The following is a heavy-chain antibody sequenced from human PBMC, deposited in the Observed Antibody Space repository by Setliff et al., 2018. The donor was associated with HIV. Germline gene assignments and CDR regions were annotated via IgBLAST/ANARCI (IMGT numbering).Heavy chain of an antibody. CDR2: IHTSGST. J-gene: IGHJ5*02. CDR1: GGSISSYY. CDR3: ARRTFGSGRIDP. V-gene: IGHV4-4*07. D-gene: IGHD3-16*01. Sequence: SETLSLTCTVSGGSISSYYWNWIRLPAGKGLEWIGQIHTSGSTNYNPSLKSRLTISIDTSKNQFSLKLNSVTATDTAVYYCARRTFGSGRIDPWGQGTLVTVSS.